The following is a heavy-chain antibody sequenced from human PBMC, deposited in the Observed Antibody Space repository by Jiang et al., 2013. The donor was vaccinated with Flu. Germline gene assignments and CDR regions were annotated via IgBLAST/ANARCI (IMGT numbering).Heavy chain of an antibody. Sequence: TLSLTCTVSGGSISSGGYYWSWIRQHPGKGLEWIGYIYYSGSTYYNPSLKSRVTISVDTSKNQFSLKLSSVTAADTAVHYCARGGSSGWNDAFDIWGQGTMVTVSS. D-gene: IGHD6-19*01. CDR3: ARGGSSGWNDAFDI. V-gene: IGHV4-31*03. CDR2: IYYSGST. J-gene: IGHJ3*02. CDR1: GGSISSGGYY.